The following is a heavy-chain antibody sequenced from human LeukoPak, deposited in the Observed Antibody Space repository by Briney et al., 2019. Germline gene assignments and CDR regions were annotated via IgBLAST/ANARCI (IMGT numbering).Heavy chain of an antibody. D-gene: IGHD3-22*01. J-gene: IGHJ3*02. CDR3: ASRGLLRAFDI. Sequence: SETLSLTCTVSGGSISSYYWSWIRQPPGKGLEWIGYIYYSGSTNYNPSLKSRVTISVDTSKNQFSLKLSSVTAADTAVYYCASRGLLRAFDIWGQGTMVTVSS. CDR1: GGSISSYY. CDR2: IYYSGST. V-gene: IGHV4-59*01.